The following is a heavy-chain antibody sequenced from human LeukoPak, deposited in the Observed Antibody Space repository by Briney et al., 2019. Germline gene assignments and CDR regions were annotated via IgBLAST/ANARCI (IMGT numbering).Heavy chain of an antibody. CDR1: GFTFSIYN. J-gene: IGHJ4*02. CDR3: AKDYRWGFDY. V-gene: IGHV3-30*02. Sequence: PGGSLRLSCVASGFTFSIYNMYWVRQAPGKRLEWVAFIRSQASKTYYEDSVKGRFTISRDNSKSTLYLQMNSLRVEDTAVYYCAKDYRWGFDYWGQGSLVTVSS. CDR2: IRSQASKT. D-gene: IGHD7-27*01.